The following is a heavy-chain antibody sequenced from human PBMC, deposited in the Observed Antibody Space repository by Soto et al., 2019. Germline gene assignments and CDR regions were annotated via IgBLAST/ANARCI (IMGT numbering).Heavy chain of an antibody. V-gene: IGHV3-53*01. D-gene: IGHD6-19*01. Sequence: GGSLSISCAASGLTVSSSYMSWVRQAPGKGLQWVSVIYSGGSTYYADSVKGRFTISRDNSKNTLYLQMNSLRAEDTAVYYCARHRGVAVAGFDYWGQGTLVTVSS. CDR3: ARHRGVAVAGFDY. J-gene: IGHJ4*02. CDR2: IYSGGST. CDR1: GLTVSSSY.